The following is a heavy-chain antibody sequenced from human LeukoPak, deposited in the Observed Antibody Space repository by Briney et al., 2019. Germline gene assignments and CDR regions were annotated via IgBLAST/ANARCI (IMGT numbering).Heavy chain of an antibody. V-gene: IGHV4-59*01. J-gene: IGHJ4*02. CDR3: AKGYEVVPAAPRGYFDC. D-gene: IGHD2-2*01. CDR1: GGSISSYY. CDR2: IYYSGST. Sequence: SETLSLTCTVSGGSISSYYWSWIRQPPGKGLEWIGYIYYSGSTNYNPSLKSRVTISVDTSKNQFSLKLSSVTAADTAVYYCAKGYEVVPAAPRGYFDCWGQGTLVTVSS.